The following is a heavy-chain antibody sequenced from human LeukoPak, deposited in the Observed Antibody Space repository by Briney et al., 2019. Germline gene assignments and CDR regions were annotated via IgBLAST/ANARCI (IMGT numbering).Heavy chain of an antibody. CDR1: GFTFSSYW. D-gene: IGHD3-22*01. J-gene: IGHJ5*02. CDR2: IRQDGSEK. Sequence: GSLRLSCAASGFTFSSYWMSWVRQAPGKGLEWVANIRQDGSEKYYVDSVKGRFTISRDNAKNSLYLQMNSLRAEDTAVYYCAMFYYDTSGTRRFGPWGQGTLVTVSS. V-gene: IGHV3-7*01. CDR3: AMFYYDTSGTRRFGP.